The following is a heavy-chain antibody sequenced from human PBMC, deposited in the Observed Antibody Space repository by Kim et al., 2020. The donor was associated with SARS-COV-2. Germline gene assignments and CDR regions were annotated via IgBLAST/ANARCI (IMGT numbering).Heavy chain of an antibody. CDR2: ISSSGSTI. CDR1: GFTFSDYY. CDR3: ARENSHITIFGVVTRIGMDV. D-gene: IGHD3-3*01. Sequence: GGSLRLSCAASGFTFSDYYMSWIRQAPGKGLEWVSYISSSGSTIYYADSVKGRFTISRDNAKNSQYLQMNSLRAEDTAVYYCARENSHITIFGVVTRIGMDVWGPGTTVTVSS. J-gene: IGHJ6*02. V-gene: IGHV3-11*01.